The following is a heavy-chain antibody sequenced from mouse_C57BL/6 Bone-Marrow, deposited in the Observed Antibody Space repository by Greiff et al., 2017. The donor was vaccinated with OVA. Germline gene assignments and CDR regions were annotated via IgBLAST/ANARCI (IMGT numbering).Heavy chain of an antibody. CDR2: IDPANDNT. CDR1: GFNIKNTY. D-gene: IGHD1-1*01. J-gene: IGHJ4*01. V-gene: IGHV14-3*01. Sequence: VQLQQSVAELVRPGASVKLSCTASGFNIKNTYMHWVKQRPEQGLEWIGRIDPANDNTKYAPKFQGKATMTADTSSNTAYLQLSSLSSEDTAVYGCARGNFCSSIYSMDYWGQGTSVTVSA. CDR3: ARGNFCSSIYSMDY.